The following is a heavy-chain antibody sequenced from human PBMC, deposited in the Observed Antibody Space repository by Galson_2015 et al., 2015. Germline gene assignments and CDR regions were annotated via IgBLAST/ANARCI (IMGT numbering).Heavy chain of an antibody. J-gene: IGHJ4*02. CDR1: GFTFSSYA. Sequence: SLRLSCAASGFTFSSYAMSWVRQAPGKGLEWVSAISGSGGSTYYADSVKGRFTISRDNSKNTLYLQMNSLRAEDTAVYYCAKGGGSCYRCIDYWGQGTLVTVSS. CDR3: AKGGGSCYRCIDY. V-gene: IGHV3-23*01. CDR2: ISGSGGST. D-gene: IGHD2-15*01.